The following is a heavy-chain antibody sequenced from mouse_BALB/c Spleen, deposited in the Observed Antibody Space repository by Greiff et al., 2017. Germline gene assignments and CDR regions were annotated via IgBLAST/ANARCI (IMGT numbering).Heavy chain of an antibody. CDR3: TRDGSSPWFAY. Sequence: EVQLQQPGAELVRPGASVKISCKASGYSFTGYYMHWVKQSPENSLEWIGEINPSTGGTSYNQKFKGKATLTVDKSSSTAYMQLKSLTSEESAVYYCTRDGSSPWFAYWGQGTLVTVSA. CDR2: INPSTGGT. V-gene: IGHV1-42*01. CDR1: GYSFTGYY. J-gene: IGHJ3*01. D-gene: IGHD1-1*01.